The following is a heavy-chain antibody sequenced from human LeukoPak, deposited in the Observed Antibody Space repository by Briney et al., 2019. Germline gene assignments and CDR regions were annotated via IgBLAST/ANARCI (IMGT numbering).Heavy chain of an antibody. CDR2: IYHSGST. D-gene: IGHD3-16*01. V-gene: IGHV4-30-2*01. Sequence: SQTLFLTCTVSGGSISSGGYYWSWIRQPPGKGLEWIGYIYHSGSTYYNPSLKGRVTISVDRSKNQFSLKLSSVTAADTAVYYCARDRYSTTWGNWLDPWGQGTLVTVSS. CDR1: GGSISSGGYY. J-gene: IGHJ5*02. CDR3: ARDRYSTTWGNWLDP.